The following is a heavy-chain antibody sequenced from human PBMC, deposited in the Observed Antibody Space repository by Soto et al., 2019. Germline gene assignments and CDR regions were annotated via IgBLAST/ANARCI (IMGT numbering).Heavy chain of an antibody. J-gene: IGHJ5*02. CDR2: IYHSGST. D-gene: IGHD2-15*01. Sequence: QVQLQESGPGLVKPSGTLSLTCAVSGGSISSSNWWSWVRQPPGKGLEWIGEIYHSGSTNYNPSLKRRVTLXXDXSXXPSALKLGSVTAADTAVYYCARRSPSGRSCYSFDPWGQGTLVTASS. CDR3: ARRSPSGRSCYSFDP. CDR1: GGSISSSNW. V-gene: IGHV4-4*02.